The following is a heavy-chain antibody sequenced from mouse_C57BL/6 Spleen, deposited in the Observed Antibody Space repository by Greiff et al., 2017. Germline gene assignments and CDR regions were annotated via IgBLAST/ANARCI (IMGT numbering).Heavy chain of an antibody. Sequence: QVQLQQPGAELVKPGASVKLSCKASGYTFTSYWMHWVKQRPGQGLEWIGMIHPNSGSTNYNEKFKSKATLTVDKSSSTAYMQLSSLTSEDSAVYYCARSATVAFMDYWGQGTSVTVSA. CDR2: IHPNSGST. V-gene: IGHV1-64*01. CDR3: ARSATVAFMDY. D-gene: IGHD1-1*01. J-gene: IGHJ4*01. CDR1: GYTFTSYW.